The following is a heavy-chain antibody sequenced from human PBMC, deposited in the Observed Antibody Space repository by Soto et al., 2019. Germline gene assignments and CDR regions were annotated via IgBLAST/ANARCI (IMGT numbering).Heavy chain of an antibody. CDR1: GASIATNNW. CDR2: VYHSGNT. J-gene: IGHJ4*02. Sequence: QVQLQESGPGLVAPSGTLSLTCAVSGASIATNNWWSWVRQRPGKGLEWIGEVYHSGNTNCNPSLKSRVTISIDNSKNQFSLRLTSMTSSDTAVYYCAVPGDGDVDYWSQGTLVTVSS. CDR3: AVPGDGDVDY. V-gene: IGHV4-4*02.